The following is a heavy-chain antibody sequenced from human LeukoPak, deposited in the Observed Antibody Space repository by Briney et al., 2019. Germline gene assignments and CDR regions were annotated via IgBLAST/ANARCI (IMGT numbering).Heavy chain of an antibody. CDR3: ARVPRSYYYYYYMDV. V-gene: IGHV4-59*01. Sequence: PSETLSLTCTVSGGSISGYHWSWIRQPPGKGLEWLGYIYYSGSSNYNPSLKSRVTMSADTSKNQFSLKLSSVTAADTAVYYCARVPRSYYYYYYMDVWGKGTTVTVSS. CDR1: GGSISGYH. CDR2: IYYSGSS. J-gene: IGHJ6*03.